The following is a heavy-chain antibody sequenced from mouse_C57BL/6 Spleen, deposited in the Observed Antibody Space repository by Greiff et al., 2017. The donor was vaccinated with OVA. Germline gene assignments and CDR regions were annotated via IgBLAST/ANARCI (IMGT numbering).Heavy chain of an antibody. CDR1: GYSITSGYD. V-gene: IGHV3-1*01. Sequence: DVKLQESGPGMVKPSQSLSLTCTVTGYSITSGYDWHWIRHFPGNKLEWMGYISYSGSTNYNPSLKSRISITHDTSKNHFFLKLNSVTTEDTATYYCAREGLYYAMDYWGQGTSVTVSS. J-gene: IGHJ4*01. D-gene: IGHD6-1*01. CDR3: AREGLYYAMDY. CDR2: ISYSGST.